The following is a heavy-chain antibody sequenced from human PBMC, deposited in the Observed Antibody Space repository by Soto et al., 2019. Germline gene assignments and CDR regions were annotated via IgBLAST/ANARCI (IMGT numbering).Heavy chain of an antibody. Sequence: EVQLLESGGGLVQPGGSLRLSCAASGFTFSSYAMSWVRQAPGKGLEWVSAISGSGGSTYYADSVKGRFTISRDKSKNTLYLPMNSLRAEDTAVYYCAKSSPNWYYYMDVWGKGTTVTVSS. V-gene: IGHV3-23*01. CDR2: ISGSGGST. CDR3: AKSSPNWYYYMDV. CDR1: GFTFSSYA. J-gene: IGHJ6*03.